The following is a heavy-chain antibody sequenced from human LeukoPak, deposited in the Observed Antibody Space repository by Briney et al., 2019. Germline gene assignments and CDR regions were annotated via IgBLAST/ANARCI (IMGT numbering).Heavy chain of an antibody. CDR2: INTNTGNP. V-gene: IGHV7-4-1*02. CDR1: GYSFTLYA. CDR3: ARDPPYNDFWSDYTIFDP. D-gene: IGHD3-3*01. J-gene: IGHJ5*02. Sequence: ASVKVSRKASGYSFTLYAMNWVRQAPGQGLEWMGWINTNTGNPTYAQGFTGRFVFSLDTSVSTAYLQITSLKAEDTAVYYCARDPPYNDFWSDYTIFDPWGQGTLVTVSS.